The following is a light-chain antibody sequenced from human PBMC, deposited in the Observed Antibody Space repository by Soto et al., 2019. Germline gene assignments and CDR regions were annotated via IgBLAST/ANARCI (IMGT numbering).Light chain of an antibody. CDR2: DAS. Sequence: DIQMTQSPSTLSASVGDRVTITCRASQSISSWLAWYQQKPGKAPKLLIYDASSLESGVPSRFSGSGSGTEFPLTISSLQPDDFAASYSQQYNSYSLTFRGGTKV. V-gene: IGKV1-5*01. J-gene: IGKJ4*01. CDR1: QSISSW. CDR3: QQYNSYSLT.